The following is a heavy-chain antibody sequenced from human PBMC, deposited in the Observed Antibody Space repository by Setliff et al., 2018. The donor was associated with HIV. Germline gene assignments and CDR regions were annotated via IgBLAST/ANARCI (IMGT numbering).Heavy chain of an antibody. J-gene: IGHJ6*03. V-gene: IGHV3-9*01. CDR2: ISWNSGMV. Sequence: GGSLRLSCKGSGFIFSSFAMYWVRQVPGKGLEWVSGISWNSGMVAYADFVRGRFTISRDNARNTLYLQMSGLRAEDSAVYYCHRFMHVWDKGTTVTVSS. CDR1: GFIFSSFA. CDR3: HRFMHV.